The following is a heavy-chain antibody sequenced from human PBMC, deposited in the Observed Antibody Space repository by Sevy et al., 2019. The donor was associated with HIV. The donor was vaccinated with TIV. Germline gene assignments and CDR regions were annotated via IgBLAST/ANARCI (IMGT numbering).Heavy chain of an antibody. Sequence: GGSLRLSCAASGFTFSKYSMSWVRQPPGKGLEWVSTLSFGCGEINYADSVKGRFTISRDNSKSSVYLQMNNLRPEDTAVYYCAREARTKPHDYWGQGTLVTVSS. J-gene: IGHJ4*02. CDR2: LSFGCGEI. CDR1: GFTFSKYS. CDR3: AREARTKPHDY. D-gene: IGHD2-8*01. V-gene: IGHV3-23*01.